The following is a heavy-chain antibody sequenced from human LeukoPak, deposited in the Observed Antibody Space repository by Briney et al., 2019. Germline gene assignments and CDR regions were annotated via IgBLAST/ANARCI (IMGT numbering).Heavy chain of an antibody. CDR1: GGTFSSYA. Sequence: SVKVSCKASGGTFSSYAISWVRQAPGQGLEWMGGIIPIFGTANYAQKFQGRVTITTDESTSTAYMELSSLRSEDTAVYYCARGPAYYYDSSGYYNWFDPWGQGTLVTVSS. D-gene: IGHD3-22*01. CDR2: IIPIFGTA. V-gene: IGHV1-69*05. J-gene: IGHJ5*02. CDR3: ARGPAYYYDSSGYYNWFDP.